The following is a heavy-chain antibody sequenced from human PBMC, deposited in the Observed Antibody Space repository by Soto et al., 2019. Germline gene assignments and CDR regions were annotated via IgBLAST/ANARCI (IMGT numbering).Heavy chain of an antibody. J-gene: IGHJ4*02. CDR1: GYTFTNYY. CDR2: INPGGGST. Sequence: QVQLVQSGAEVKKPGASVKVSCKASGYTFTNYYMHWVRQAPGQGLAWMGIINPGGGSTSYAQKFQGRVTMTRDTSTRKAYMELSRLRSEDTAVYYCARASSGATYAHFDYWGQGTLVTVSS. V-gene: IGHV1-46*01. D-gene: IGHD6-19*01. CDR3: ARASSGATYAHFDY.